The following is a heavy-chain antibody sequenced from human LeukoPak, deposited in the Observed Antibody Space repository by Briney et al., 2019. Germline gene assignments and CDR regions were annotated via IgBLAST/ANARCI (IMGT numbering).Heavy chain of an antibody. D-gene: IGHD3-22*01. CDR1: GYTFTSYY. V-gene: IGHV1-46*01. J-gene: IGHJ3*02. Sequence: ASVKVSCKASGYTFTSYYMHWVRQAPGQGLEWMGIINPSGGSTSYAQKFQGRVTMTRDTSTSTVYMELSSLRSEDTAVYYCARDQYYDSSGYYYGFVLEAAFDIWGQGTMVTVSS. CDR3: ARDQYYDSSGYYYGFVLEAAFDI. CDR2: INPSGGST.